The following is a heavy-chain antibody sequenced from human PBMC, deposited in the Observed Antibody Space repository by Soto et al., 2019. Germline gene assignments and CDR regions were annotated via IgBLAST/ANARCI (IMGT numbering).Heavy chain of an antibody. V-gene: IGHV1-69*13. J-gene: IGHJ6*02. D-gene: IGHD6-13*01. CDR3: ANRERYSSSWPRPPWGRDYYYYGMDV. CDR2: IIPIFGTA. CDR1: GGTFSSYA. Sequence: SVKVSCKASGGTFSSYAISWVRQAPGQGLEWMGGIIPIFGTANYAQKFQGRITITADESTSTAYMELSSLRSEDTAVYYCANRERYSSSWPRPPWGRDYYYYGMDVWGQGTTVTVSS.